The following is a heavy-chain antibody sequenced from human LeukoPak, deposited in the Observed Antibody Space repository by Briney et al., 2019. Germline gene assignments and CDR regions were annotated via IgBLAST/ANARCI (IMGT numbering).Heavy chain of an antibody. Sequence: GRSLRLSCTASGFTFGDYPMTWVRQAPGKGLEWVGLIRNKAYGATTEYAASVKGRFAISRDDSKSIAYLQMNSLRAEDTAVYYCAKPAKTDYADYWGQGTLDTVSS. CDR2: IRNKAYGATT. D-gene: IGHD1-14*01. J-gene: IGHJ4*02. CDR3: AKPAKTDYADY. V-gene: IGHV3-49*04. CDR1: GFTFGDYP.